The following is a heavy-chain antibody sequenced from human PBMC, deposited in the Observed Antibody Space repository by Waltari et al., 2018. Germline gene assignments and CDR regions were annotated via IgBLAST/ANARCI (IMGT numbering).Heavy chain of an antibody. D-gene: IGHD2-15*01. J-gene: IGHJ3*02. V-gene: IGHV3-33*01. CDR3: ARKRAGLLDAFDI. CDR2: IWYDGSIQ. CDR1: GFTFDEFC. Sequence: QVQLVGSGGGVVQPGKSLRLSCEASGFTFDEFCVHWVRQAPGKGLQWVAVIWYDGSIQHYAESVKGRFTISRDNAENILNLEMSGLRVEDTAVYYCARKRAGLLDAFDIWGQGTMVTVSS.